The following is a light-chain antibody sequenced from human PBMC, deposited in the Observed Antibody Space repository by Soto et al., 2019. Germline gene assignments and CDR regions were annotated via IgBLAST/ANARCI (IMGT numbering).Light chain of an antibody. V-gene: IGKV1-12*01. J-gene: IGKJ3*01. CDR1: QGIGSW. CDR2: AAA. CDR3: QQANSFPLT. Sequence: DIQMTQSPSSVSASVGDRVTITCRASQGIGSWLGWYQQKPGKAPKLLIYAAASLQSGVPSRFSATFSGTEFTLTISSLQPEDLATYFCQQANSFPLTLGPGTKLDL.